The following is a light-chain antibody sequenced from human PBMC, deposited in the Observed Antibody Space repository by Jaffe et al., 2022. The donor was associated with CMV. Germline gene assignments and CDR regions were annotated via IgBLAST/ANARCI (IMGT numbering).Light chain of an antibody. V-gene: IGKV1D-12*01. J-gene: IGKJ4*01. CDR1: QGIGSW. CDR3: QQANSFPLT. Sequence: DIQMTQSPSSVSASIGDRVTITCRASQGIGSWLAWYQQKPGKAPELLIYAASGLQSGVPSRFSGSGSGTDFTLTISSLQPEDFATYFCQQANSFPLTFGGGTKVEIK. CDR2: AAS.